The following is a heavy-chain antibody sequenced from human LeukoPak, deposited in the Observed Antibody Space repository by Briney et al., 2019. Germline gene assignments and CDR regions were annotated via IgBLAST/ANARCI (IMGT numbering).Heavy chain of an antibody. J-gene: IGHJ4*02. CDR3: AREPWEFSSGWATYYFDY. CDR2: IYHSGST. Sequence: PSETLSLTCTVSGYSISSGYYWGWIRQPPGKGLEWIGSIYHSGSTYYNPSLKSRVTISVDTSKNQFSLKLSSVTAADTAVYYCAREPWEFSSGWATYYFDYWGQGTLVTVSS. CDR1: GYSISSGYY. V-gene: IGHV4-38-2*02. D-gene: IGHD6-19*01.